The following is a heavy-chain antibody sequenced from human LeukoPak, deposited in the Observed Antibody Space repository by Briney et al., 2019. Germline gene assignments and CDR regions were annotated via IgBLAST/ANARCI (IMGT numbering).Heavy chain of an antibody. CDR1: GGSISSGGYS. CDR2: IYHSGST. D-gene: IGHD3-16*01. Sequence: PSETLSLTCAVSGGSISSGGYSWSWIRQPPGKGLEWIGYIYHSGSTYYNPSLKSRVTISVDRSKNQFSLKLSSVTAADTAVYYCASQPEYDYVWGSYVHWGQGTLVTVSS. V-gene: IGHV4-30-2*01. CDR3: ASQPEYDYVWGSYVH. J-gene: IGHJ4*02.